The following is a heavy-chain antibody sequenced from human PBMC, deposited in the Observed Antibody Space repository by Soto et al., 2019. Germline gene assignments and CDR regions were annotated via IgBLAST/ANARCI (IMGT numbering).Heavy chain of an antibody. J-gene: IGHJ4*02. CDR3: AREVVIVAAANYLDS. D-gene: IGHD2-15*01. CDR2: ISGSSSYI. CDR1: GFSFSSYS. Sequence: PGGSLRLSCAASGFSFSSYSMHWVRQAPGKGLEWVSSISGSSSYIHYADSVKGRFTISRDSARKSLYLQMNSLRAEDTAVYYCAREVVIVAAANYLDSWGQGSLVTVSS. V-gene: IGHV3-21*01.